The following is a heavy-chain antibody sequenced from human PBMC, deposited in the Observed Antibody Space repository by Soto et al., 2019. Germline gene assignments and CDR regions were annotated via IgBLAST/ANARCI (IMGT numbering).Heavy chain of an antibody. Sequence: EVQLAESGGGLVKPGGSLRVTWAASGYTFSDYDMTWVRQAPGKGLEWVSTITSNSIYKYNADSLKGRFTISRDNPTYTPCVQSNSTRAEDTAVYYCGREITGGNYYQHGLYAWYQGTTSTVSS. V-gene: IGHV3-21*01. J-gene: IGHJ6*02. D-gene: IGHD1-26*01. CDR3: GREITGGNYYQHGLYA. CDR2: ITSNSIYK. CDR1: GYTFSDYD.